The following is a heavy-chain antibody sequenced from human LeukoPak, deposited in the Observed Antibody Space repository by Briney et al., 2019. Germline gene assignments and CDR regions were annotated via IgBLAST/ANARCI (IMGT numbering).Heavy chain of an antibody. J-gene: IGHJ6*02. CDR3: AKEGDSSGYYYLGMDV. V-gene: IGHV3-64*04. Sequence: GGSLRLSCSVSGFTFSSYAMHWVRQAPGKGLDYVSAINNNGNRTYYGESVKGRFTISRDNSKNTLYLQMNSLRAEDTAVYYCAKEGDSSGYYYLGMDVWGQGTTVTVSS. CDR1: GFTFSSYA. CDR2: INNNGNRT. D-gene: IGHD3-22*01.